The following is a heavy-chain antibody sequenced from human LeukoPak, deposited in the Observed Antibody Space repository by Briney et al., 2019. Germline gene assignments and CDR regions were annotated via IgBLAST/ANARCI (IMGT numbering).Heavy chain of an antibody. D-gene: IGHD3-22*01. CDR2: IYYSGST. CDR1: GGSISSYY. V-gene: IGHV4-59*08. J-gene: IGHJ5*02. Sequence: PSETLSLTCTVSGGSISSYYWSWIRQPPGKGLEWIGYIYYSGSTNYNPSLKSRVTISVDTSKNQFSLKLSSVTAADTAVYYCARRKNYYDSSGTGWFDTWGQGNLVTVSS. CDR3: ARRKNYYDSSGTGWFDT.